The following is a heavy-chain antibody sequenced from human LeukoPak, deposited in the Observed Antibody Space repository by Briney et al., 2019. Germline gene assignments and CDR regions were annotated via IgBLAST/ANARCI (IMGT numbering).Heavy chain of an antibody. CDR1: GFTFSSYG. CDR3: ARPRLEYCSGGSCFDAFDI. D-gene: IGHD2-15*01. J-gene: IGHJ3*02. V-gene: IGHV3-23*01. CDR2: ISGSGSTT. Sequence: GGTLRLSCAASGFTFSSYGMSWVRQAPGKGLEWVSAISGSGSTTYYADSVKGRFTISRDNSKNTLFLQMNSLTAEDTAIYSCARPRLEYCSGGSCFDAFDIWGQGTMVTVSS.